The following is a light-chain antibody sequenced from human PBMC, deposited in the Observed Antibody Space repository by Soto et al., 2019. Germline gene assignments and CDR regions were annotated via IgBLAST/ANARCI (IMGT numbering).Light chain of an antibody. CDR1: QSVSSSC. CDR2: GGS. CDR3: QQYGNSPSLT. V-gene: IGKV3-20*01. J-gene: IGKJ4*01. Sequence: EIVLTQSPGTLSLSPGERATLSCRASQSVSSSCLAWYQQKPGQAPRLLIYGGSIRATGIPDRFSGSGSGTDFTLTISRLEPEDFAVYYCQQYGNSPSLTFGGGTNVEIK.